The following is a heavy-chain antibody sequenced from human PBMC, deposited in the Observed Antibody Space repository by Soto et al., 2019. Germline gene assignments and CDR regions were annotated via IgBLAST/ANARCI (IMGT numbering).Heavy chain of an antibody. CDR2: ISGNGVGT. CDR1: GLTFSTYA. Sequence: VGSLRLSCAASGLTFSTYAMSWVRQAPGKGLEWVSTISGNGVGTYYADSVKGRFTISRDNSKNTLFLQMNSLRGEDTAVYYCAKSDGSGSFDDYWGQGTLVTVSS. J-gene: IGHJ4*02. V-gene: IGHV3-23*01. CDR3: AKSDGSGSFDDY. D-gene: IGHD6-19*01.